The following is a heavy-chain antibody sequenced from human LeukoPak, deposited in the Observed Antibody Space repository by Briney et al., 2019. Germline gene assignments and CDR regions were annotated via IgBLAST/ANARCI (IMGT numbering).Heavy chain of an antibody. CDR1: GGSFSGYY. CDR2: INHSGST. J-gene: IGHJ5*01. D-gene: IGHD3-22*01. CDR3: ARGGIVVVITPHLNWFDS. V-gene: IGHV4-34*01. Sequence: PSETLSLTCAVYGGSFSGYYWSWIRQPPGKGLEWIGEINHSGSTNYNPSLKSRVTISVDTSKNQFSLKLSSVTAADTAVYYCARGGIVVVITPHLNWFDSWGQGTLVTVSS.